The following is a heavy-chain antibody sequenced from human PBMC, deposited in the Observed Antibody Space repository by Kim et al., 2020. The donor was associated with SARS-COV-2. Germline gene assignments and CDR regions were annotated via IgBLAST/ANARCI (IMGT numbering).Heavy chain of an antibody. J-gene: IGHJ4*02. CDR1: GYTFTSYG. CDR2: ISAYNGNT. Sequence: ASVKVSCKASGYTFTSYGISWVRQAPGQGLEWMGWISAYNGNTNYAQKLQGRVTMTTDTSTSTAYMELRSLRSDDTAVYYCARVDVSWFGELLYYFDYWGQGTLVTVTS. CDR3: ARVDVSWFGELLYYFDY. D-gene: IGHD3-10*01. V-gene: IGHV1-18*04.